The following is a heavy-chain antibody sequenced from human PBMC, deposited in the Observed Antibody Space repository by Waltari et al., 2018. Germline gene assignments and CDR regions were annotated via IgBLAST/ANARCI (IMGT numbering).Heavy chain of an antibody. CDR1: GDSLHSANYY. J-gene: IGHJ4*02. V-gene: IGHV4-31*01. D-gene: IGHD4-17*01. CDR3: ARGHDYYFDY. Sequence: QVHLQESGPGLVKPSQTLSLNCTVSGDSLHSANYYGSWIRSLPEKGLEWIGYLSHSGTAYYNPSLKDLVTMSIDPSKNQFSLRLSSVTAADTAVYFCARGHDYYFDYWGQGILVAVSS. CDR2: LSHSGTA.